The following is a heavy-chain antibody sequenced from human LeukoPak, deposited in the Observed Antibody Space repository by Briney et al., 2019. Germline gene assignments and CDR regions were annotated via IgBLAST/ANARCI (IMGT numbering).Heavy chain of an antibody. CDR3: ATYSSGWSQ. CDR2: ISTNGGST. D-gene: IGHD6-19*01. V-gene: IGHV3-64*01. J-gene: IGHJ4*02. Sequence: GGSLRLFCAASGFTFSSYAMHWVRQAPGKGLEYVSAISTNGGSTYYANSVEGRFTISRDNSKNTLYLQMGSLRAEDMAVYYCATYSSGWSQWGQGTLVTVSS. CDR1: GFTFSSYA.